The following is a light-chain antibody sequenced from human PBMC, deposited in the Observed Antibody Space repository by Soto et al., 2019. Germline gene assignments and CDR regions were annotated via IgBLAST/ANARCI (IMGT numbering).Light chain of an antibody. CDR3: SSYTKSSTVV. Sequence: QSALTQTASVSGSPGQSITISCTGTSSDVGGYNYVSWYQHHPGKAPKLMIYEVSNRPSGISNRFSGSKSGNTASLTISGLQAEDEADYYCSSYTKSSTVVFGGRTKLTVL. J-gene: IGLJ2*01. CDR1: SSDVGGYNY. V-gene: IGLV2-14*01. CDR2: EVS.